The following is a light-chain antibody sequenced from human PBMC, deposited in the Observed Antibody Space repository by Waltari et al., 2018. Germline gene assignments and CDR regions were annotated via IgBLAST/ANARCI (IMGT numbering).Light chain of an antibody. CDR3: SSYTSSSTVV. Sequence: QSALTQPASVSGSPGQSITLSCTGTSSDVGSYTLVSWYQQHSGKAPKLMIYEVSNRPSGVSNRFSGSKSGNTASLTISGLQAEDEADYYCSSYTSSSTVVFGGGTKLTVL. V-gene: IGLV2-14*02. J-gene: IGLJ2*01. CDR2: EVS. CDR1: SSDVGSYTL.